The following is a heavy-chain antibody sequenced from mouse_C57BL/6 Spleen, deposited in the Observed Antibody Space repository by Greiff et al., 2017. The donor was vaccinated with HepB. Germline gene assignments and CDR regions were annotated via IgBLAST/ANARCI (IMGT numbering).Heavy chain of an antibody. D-gene: IGHD1-1*01. CDR1: GFNIKNTY. CDR3: ARPSITTVVAGNYAMDY. J-gene: IGHJ4*01. V-gene: IGHV14-3*01. Sequence: EVQLQQSVAELVRPGASVKLSCTASGFNIKNTYMHWVKQRPEQGLEWIGRIDPANGNTKYAPKFQGKATITADTSSNTAYLQLSSLTSEDTAIYYCARPSITTVVAGNYAMDYWGQGTSVTVSS. CDR2: IDPANGNT.